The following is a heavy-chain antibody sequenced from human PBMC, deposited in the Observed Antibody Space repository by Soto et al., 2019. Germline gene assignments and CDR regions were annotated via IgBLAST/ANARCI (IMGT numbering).Heavy chain of an antibody. CDR1: GFTFSSYG. V-gene: IGHV3-30*18. CDR2: ISYDGSNK. Sequence: GGSLRLSCAASGFTFSSYGMHWVRQAPGKGLEWVAVISYDGSNKYYADSVKGRFTISRDNSKNTLYLQMNSLRAEDTAVYYCAKSSSWYSGSMDVWGEGTTVAVS. D-gene: IGHD6-13*01. CDR3: AKSSSWYSGSMDV. J-gene: IGHJ6*02.